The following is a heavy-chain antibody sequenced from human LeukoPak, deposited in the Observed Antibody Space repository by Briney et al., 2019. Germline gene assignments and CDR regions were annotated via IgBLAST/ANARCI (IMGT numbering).Heavy chain of an antibody. Sequence: SQTLSLTCAISGDSVSSNSAAWNWIRPSPSRGLEWLGRTYYRSKWYNDYAVAVKSRITINPDTSKNQFSLQLNSVTPEDTAAYYCARGGRYSFDYWGQGTLVTVSS. CDR3: ARGGRYSFDY. D-gene: IGHD1-26*01. J-gene: IGHJ4*02. V-gene: IGHV6-1*01. CDR1: GDSVSSNSAA. CDR2: TYYRSKWYN.